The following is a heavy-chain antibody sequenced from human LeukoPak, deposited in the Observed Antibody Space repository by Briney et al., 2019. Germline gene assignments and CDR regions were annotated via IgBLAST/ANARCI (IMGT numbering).Heavy chain of an antibody. J-gene: IGHJ6*02. CDR1: GFTFSSYS. D-gene: IGHD3-9*01. CDR3: ARDLVLRYFDWLPAPDYYYYYGMDV. CDR2: ISSSSSYI. Sequence: EGSLRLSCAASGFTFSSYSMNWVRQAPGKGLEWVSSISSSSSYIYYADSVKGRFTISRDNAKNSLYLQMNSLRAEDTAVYYCARDLVLRYFDWLPAPDYYYYYGMDVWAKGPRSPSP. V-gene: IGHV3-21*01.